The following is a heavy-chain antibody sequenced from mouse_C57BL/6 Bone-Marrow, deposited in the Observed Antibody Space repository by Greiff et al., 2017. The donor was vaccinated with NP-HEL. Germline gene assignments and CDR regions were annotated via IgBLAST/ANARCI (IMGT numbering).Heavy chain of an antibody. J-gene: IGHJ2*01. Sequence: QVQLQQPGAELVKPGASVKLSCKASGYTFTSYWMQWVKQRPGQGLEWIGEIDPSDSYTNYNQKLKGKATLTVDTSSSTAYMQLSSLTSEDSAVYYCARWVYYGSSYRDYWGQGTTLTVSS. CDR3: ARWVYYGSSYRDY. CDR2: IDPSDSYT. D-gene: IGHD1-1*01. CDR1: GYTFTSYW. V-gene: IGHV1-50*01.